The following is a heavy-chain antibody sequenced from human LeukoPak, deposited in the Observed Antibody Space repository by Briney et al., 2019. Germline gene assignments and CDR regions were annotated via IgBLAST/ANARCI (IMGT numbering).Heavy chain of an antibody. CDR3: ARDHSSGSSADY. J-gene: IGHJ4*02. CDR1: GGTFSSYA. Sequence: GASVKVSCKASGGTFSSYAISWVRQAPGQGLEWMGRIIPILGIANYAQKLQGRVTMTTDTSTSTAYMELRSLRSDDTAVYYCARDHSSGSSADYWGQGTLVTVSS. D-gene: IGHD6-19*01. V-gene: IGHV1-69*04. CDR2: IIPILGIA.